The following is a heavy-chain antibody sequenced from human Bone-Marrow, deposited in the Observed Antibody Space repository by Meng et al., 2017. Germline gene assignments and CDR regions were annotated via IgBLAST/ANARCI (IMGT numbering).Heavy chain of an antibody. CDR1: GFTFSSYV. J-gene: IGHJ4*02. V-gene: IGHV3-30*04. CDR3: ATDPRSSLDKAMVRRGSGRIGDY. CDR2: ISYDGSNK. D-gene: IGHD5-18*01. Sequence: GESLKISCAASGFTFSSYVMHWVRQAPGKGLEWVAIISYDGSNKYYAGPVKGRFTISRDNFNNTLYLQMNSLRAEDTAVYYCATDPRSSLDKAMVRRGSGRIGDYWGLGTLVTVSS.